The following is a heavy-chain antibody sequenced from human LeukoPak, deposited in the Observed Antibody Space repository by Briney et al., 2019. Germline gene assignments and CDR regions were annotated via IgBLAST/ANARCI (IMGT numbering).Heavy chain of an antibody. CDR3: ARGDIVVVPAARTNWFDP. CDR2: INPNSGGT. Sequence: GASVKVSCKASGYTFTGYYMHWVRQAPGQGLEWMGWINPNSGGTNYAQKFQGRVTMTRDTSISTAYMELSRLRSDDTAVYYWARGDIVVVPAARTNWFDPWGQGTLVTVSS. D-gene: IGHD2-2*01. CDR1: GYTFTGYY. J-gene: IGHJ5*02. V-gene: IGHV1-2*02.